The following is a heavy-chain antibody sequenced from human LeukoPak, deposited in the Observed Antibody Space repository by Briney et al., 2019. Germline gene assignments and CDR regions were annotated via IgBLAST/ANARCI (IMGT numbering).Heavy chain of an antibody. V-gene: IGHV4-30-2*01. CDR3: ARASLFWSGYWEGPNWFDP. Sequence: PSETLSLTCTVSGGSISSGGYYWSWIRQPPGKGLEWIGYIYHSGSTYYNPSLKSRVTISVDRSKNQFSLKLSSVTAADTAVYYCARASLFWSGYWEGPNWFDPWGQGTLVTVSS. CDR1: GGSISSGGYY. D-gene: IGHD3-3*01. CDR2: IYHSGST. J-gene: IGHJ5*02.